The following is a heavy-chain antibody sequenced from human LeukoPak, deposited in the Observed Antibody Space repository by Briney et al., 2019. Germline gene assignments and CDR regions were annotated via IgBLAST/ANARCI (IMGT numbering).Heavy chain of an antibody. CDR2: IIPILGIA. J-gene: IGHJ5*02. Sequence: SVKVSCKASGGTFSSYAISWVRQAPGQGLEWMGRIIPILGIANYAQKFQGRVTITADKSTSTAYMELSSLRSGDTAVYYCARGGGYSYENWFDPWGQGTLVTVSS. D-gene: IGHD5-18*01. V-gene: IGHV1-69*04. CDR3: ARGGGYSYENWFDP. CDR1: GGTFSSYA.